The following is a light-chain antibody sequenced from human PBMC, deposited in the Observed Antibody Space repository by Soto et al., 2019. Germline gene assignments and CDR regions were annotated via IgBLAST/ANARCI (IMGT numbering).Light chain of an antibody. CDR3: QQRSNWPPIT. CDR1: QSVSSY. Sequence: EIVLTQSPATLSLSPGERAVLSCRASQSVSSYLAWYQHKPGQAPRLLIYDASTRATGIPARFSGSGSGTDFTLTISSLEPEDFAVYYCQQRSNWPPITFGGGTQLEIK. V-gene: IGKV3-11*01. J-gene: IGKJ4*01. CDR2: DAS.